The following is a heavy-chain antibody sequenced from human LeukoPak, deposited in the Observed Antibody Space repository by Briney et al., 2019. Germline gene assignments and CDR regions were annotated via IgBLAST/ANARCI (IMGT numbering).Heavy chain of an antibody. D-gene: IGHD3-22*01. J-gene: IGHJ5*02. Sequence: PSETLSLTCTVSGYSISSGNYYRSWIRQPPGKSLEWIGSIYYSGYTYHNPSLKSRVTISVDTSKDQFSLKLSAVTAADTAVYYCARAGQYYHDSAGYFPDLWGQGTLVTVSS. CDR3: ARAGQYYHDSAGYFPDL. V-gene: IGHV4-30-4*01. CDR1: GYSISSGNYY. CDR2: IYYSGYT.